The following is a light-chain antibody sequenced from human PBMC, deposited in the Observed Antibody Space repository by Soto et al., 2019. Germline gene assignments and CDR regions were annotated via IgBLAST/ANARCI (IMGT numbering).Light chain of an antibody. CDR1: SSDVGGYNY. J-gene: IGLJ3*02. CDR3: SSYTSSITLV. Sequence: QSALTQPASVSGSPGQSITISCTRTSSDVGGYNYVSWYQQHPGKAPKLLIYDVTNRPSGVSYRFSGSKSGNTASLTISGLQAEDEADYYCSSYTSSITLVFGGGTKVTVL. V-gene: IGLV2-14*01. CDR2: DVT.